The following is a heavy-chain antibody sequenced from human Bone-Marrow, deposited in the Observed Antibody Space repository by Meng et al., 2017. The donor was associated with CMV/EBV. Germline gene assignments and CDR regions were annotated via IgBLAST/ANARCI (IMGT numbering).Heavy chain of an antibody. J-gene: IGHJ3*02. CDR3: ASASPSVSVFDI. Sequence: GGSLRLSCAASGFTVSGNYMSWVRQAPGKGLEWVSVIYSGGSTYYADSVKGRFTISKDNSKNTLYLQMNSLRAADTAVYYCASASPSVSVFDIWGQGTMVTVSS. V-gene: IGHV3-53*01. CDR2: IYSGGST. CDR1: GFTVSGNY. D-gene: IGHD5/OR15-5a*01.